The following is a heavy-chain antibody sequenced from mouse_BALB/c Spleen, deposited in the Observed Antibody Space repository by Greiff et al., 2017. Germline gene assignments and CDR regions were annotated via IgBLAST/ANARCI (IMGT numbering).Heavy chain of an antibody. J-gene: IGHJ3*01. CDR1: GYSITSDYA. Sequence: EVQLVESGPGLVKPSQSLSLTCTVTGYSITSDYAWNWIRQFPGNKLEWMGYISYSGSTSYNPSLKSRISITRDTSKNQFFLQLNSVTTEDTATYYCANYGNLAWFAYWGQGTLVTVSA. V-gene: IGHV3-2*02. D-gene: IGHD2-1*01. CDR2: ISYSGST. CDR3: ANYGNLAWFAY.